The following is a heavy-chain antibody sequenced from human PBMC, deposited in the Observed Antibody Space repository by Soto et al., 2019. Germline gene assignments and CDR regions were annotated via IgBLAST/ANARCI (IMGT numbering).Heavy chain of an antibody. V-gene: IGHV4-59*12. Sequence: SETLSLTCTVSGGSISSYYWSWIRQPPGKGLEWIGYIYYSGSTNYNPSLKSRVTISVDTSKNQFSLKLSSVTAADTAVYYCARDTITGLSDYWGQGTLVTVSS. D-gene: IGHD2-8*02. CDR3: ARDTITGLSDY. J-gene: IGHJ4*02. CDR1: GGSISSYY. CDR2: IYYSGST.